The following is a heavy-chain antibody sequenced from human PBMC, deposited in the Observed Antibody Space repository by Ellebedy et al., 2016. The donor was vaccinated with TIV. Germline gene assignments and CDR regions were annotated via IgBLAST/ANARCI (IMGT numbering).Heavy chain of an antibody. CDR1: GGSFSGYY. CDR3: ANFGVYGSTY. CDR2: INHSGST. Sequence: SETLSLXCAVYGGSFSGYYWSWIRQPPGKGLEWIGEINHSGSTNYNPSLKSRVTISVDTSKNQFSLKLSSVTAADTAVYYCANFGVYGSTYWGQGTLVTVSS. D-gene: IGHD3-10*01. V-gene: IGHV4-34*01. J-gene: IGHJ4*02.